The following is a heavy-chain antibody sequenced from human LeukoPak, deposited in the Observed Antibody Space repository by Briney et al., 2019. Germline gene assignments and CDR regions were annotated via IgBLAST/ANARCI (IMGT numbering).Heavy chain of an antibody. D-gene: IGHD4/OR15-4a*01. CDR2: ISGDGSGI. CDR3: ERRQGAAFDI. J-gene: IGHJ3*02. Sequence: PGGSLRLSCAASGFTFSNYWMHSVRQAPGKGLVWVSRISGDGSGITFADSVKGRFSISKDNSENTLYVQMMRARDEAMSVYYRERRQGAAFDIWGQGTMVTVSS. CDR1: GFTFSNYW. V-gene: IGHV3-74*01.